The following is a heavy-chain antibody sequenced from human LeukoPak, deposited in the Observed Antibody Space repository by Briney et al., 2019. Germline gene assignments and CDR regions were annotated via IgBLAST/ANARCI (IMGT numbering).Heavy chain of an antibody. Sequence: GGSLRLSCAASGFTFDDYAMHWVRQAPGKGLEWVALISWEGHTTYYADSVRGRFTISRDNSKNSLYLQMNSLRTEDAAFYYCTRDTDYGSATNYFDSWGQGTLVSVSS. CDR3: TRDTDYGSATNYFDS. CDR2: ISWEGHTT. D-gene: IGHD3-10*01. J-gene: IGHJ4*02. CDR1: GFTFDDYA. V-gene: IGHV3-43*01.